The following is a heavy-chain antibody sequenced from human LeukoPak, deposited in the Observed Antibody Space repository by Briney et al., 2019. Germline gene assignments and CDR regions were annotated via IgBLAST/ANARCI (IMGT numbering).Heavy chain of an antibody. CDR3: ARDGRGEDGYNFFDY. J-gene: IGHJ4*02. CDR1: GYTFTIYG. D-gene: IGHD5-24*01. Sequence: ASGRVSCTASGYTFTIYGISWVRQAAGPGHEWRGWISAYNGNTNYAQKLQGRVTMTTDTSTSTAYMELRSLRSDDTAVYYCARDGRGEDGYNFFDYWGQGTLVTVSS. CDR2: ISAYNGNT. V-gene: IGHV1-18*01.